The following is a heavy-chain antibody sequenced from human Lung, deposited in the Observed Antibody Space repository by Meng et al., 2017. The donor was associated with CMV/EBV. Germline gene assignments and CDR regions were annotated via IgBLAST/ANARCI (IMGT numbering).Heavy chain of an antibody. D-gene: IGHD6-19*01. V-gene: IGHV1-2*02. Sequence: QMQRVQWGVEVKKPGASVKFSCKASGYTVTDYYIHWVRQAPGQWLEWMGWINPNDDTNYAQNFQGRVTMTRDMSINTVYMELSRLTSDDTAVYYCARSSGWSRFDYWGLGTLVTVSS. CDR3: ARSSGWSRFDY. CDR1: GYTVTDYY. CDR2: INPNDDT. J-gene: IGHJ4*02.